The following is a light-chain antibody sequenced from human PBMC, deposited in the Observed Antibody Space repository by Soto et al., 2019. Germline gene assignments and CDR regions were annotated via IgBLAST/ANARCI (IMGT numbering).Light chain of an antibody. CDR2: AAS. CDR3: QQSDSYPYT. J-gene: IGKJ2*01. CDR1: QSITNY. V-gene: IGKV1-39*01. Sequence: DIQMTQSPSSLSVFVGDRVTITCRASQSITNYLNWYQQKPGKAPKLLVYAASSLQSGVPSRFGGNGSGTDFTLTISSLQPEDFASYYCQQSDSYPYTFGQGTKLEIK.